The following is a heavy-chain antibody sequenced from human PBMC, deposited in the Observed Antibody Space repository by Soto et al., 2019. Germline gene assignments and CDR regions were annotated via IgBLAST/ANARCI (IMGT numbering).Heavy chain of an antibody. V-gene: IGHV3-23*01. D-gene: IGHD4-4*01. J-gene: IGHJ4*02. Sequence: GGSLRLSCAASGFTFSSYAMSWVRQAPGKGLEWVSGLSGSGGSTYYADSVKGRFTISRDNSKNTLYLQMNSLRAEDTAVYYCAKDRGGMTTKPRGLFDYWGQGTLVTVSS. CDR1: GFTFSSYA. CDR3: AKDRGGMTTKPRGLFDY. CDR2: LSGSGGST.